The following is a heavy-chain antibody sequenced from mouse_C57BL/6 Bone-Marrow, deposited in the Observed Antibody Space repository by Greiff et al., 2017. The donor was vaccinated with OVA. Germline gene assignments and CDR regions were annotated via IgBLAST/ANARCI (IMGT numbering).Heavy chain of an antibody. D-gene: IGHD1-1*01. Sequence: VQLQQPGAELVRPGSSVKLSCKASGYTFTSYWMDWVKQRPGQGLEWIGNIYPSDSETHYNQKFKDKATLTVDKSSSTAYMQLSSLTSEDSAVYYCAREGYYGSSFAWFAYWGQGTLVTVSA. CDR3: AREGYYGSSFAWFAY. J-gene: IGHJ3*01. V-gene: IGHV1-61*01. CDR2: IYPSDSET. CDR1: GYTFTSYW.